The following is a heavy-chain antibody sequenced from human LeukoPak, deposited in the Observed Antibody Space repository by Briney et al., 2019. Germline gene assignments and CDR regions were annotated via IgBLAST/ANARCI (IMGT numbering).Heavy chain of an antibody. CDR3: ARRIRDTYCTSTSCYGGFDY. V-gene: IGHV4-59*01. D-gene: IGHD2-2*01. CDR2: VYYSGNT. Sequence: SETLSLTCTVSGGSISSFYWSWIRQPPGKGLEWIGYVYYSGNTNYNPSLKSRVTISIDTSKNQFSLKLSSVTAADTAVYYCARRIRDTYCTSTSCYGGFDYWGQGTLVTVSS. CDR1: GGSISSFY. J-gene: IGHJ4*02.